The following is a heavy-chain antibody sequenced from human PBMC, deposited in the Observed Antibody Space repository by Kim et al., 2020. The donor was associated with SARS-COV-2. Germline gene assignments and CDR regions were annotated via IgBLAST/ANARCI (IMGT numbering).Heavy chain of an antibody. J-gene: IGHJ5*02. D-gene: IGHD1-26*01. CDR1: GGSISSSSYY. V-gene: IGHV4-39*01. CDR3: ARPVRRVGYRGGSGIAP. Sequence: SETLSLTCTVSGGSISSSSYYWGWIRQPPGKGLEWIGSIYYSGSTYYNPSLKSRVTISVDTSKNQFSLKLSSVTAADTAVYYCARPVRRVGYRGGSGIAPWGQGTLVTVSS. CDR2: IYYSGST.